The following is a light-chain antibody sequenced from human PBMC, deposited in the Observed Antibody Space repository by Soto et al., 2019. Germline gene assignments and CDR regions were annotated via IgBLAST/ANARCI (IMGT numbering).Light chain of an antibody. J-gene: IGLJ1*01. CDR3: SSYTISSTYV. CDR2: DVN. Sequence: QSVLTQPPSVSGCPGQSVASCCTGTSSDVGSYNRVSWYQQPPGTAPKLMIYDVNNRPSGVPDRFSGSKSGNTASLTISELQAEDEADYYCSSYTISSTYVFGTGTKVTV. CDR1: SSDVGSYNR. V-gene: IGLV2-18*02.